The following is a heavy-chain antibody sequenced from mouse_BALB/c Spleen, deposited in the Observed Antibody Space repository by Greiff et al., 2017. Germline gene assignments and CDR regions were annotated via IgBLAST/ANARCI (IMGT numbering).Heavy chain of an antibody. CDR2: IDPENGDT. Sequence: VQLQQSGAELVRSGASVKLSCTASGFNIKDYYMHWVKQRPEQGLEWIGWIDPENGDTEYAPKFQGKATMTADTSSNTAYLQLSSLTSEDTAVYYCNAWEVWFAYWGQGTLVTVSA. J-gene: IGHJ3*01. CDR1: GFNIKDYY. V-gene: IGHV14-4*02. D-gene: IGHD4-1*01. CDR3: NAWEVWFAY.